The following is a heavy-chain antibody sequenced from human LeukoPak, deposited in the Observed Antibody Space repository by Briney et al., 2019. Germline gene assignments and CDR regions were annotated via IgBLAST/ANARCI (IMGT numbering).Heavy chain of an antibody. CDR2: ISWNSGSI. V-gene: IGHV3-9*01. J-gene: IGHJ4*02. CDR1: GFTFDDYA. D-gene: IGHD6-13*01. Sequence: GGSLRLSCAASGFTFDDYAMHWVRQAPGKGLGWVSGISWNSGSIGYADSVRGRFTISRDNAKNPLYLQMNSLRPEDTALYYCAKDIYSSNWYYFDSWGQGTLVTVSS. CDR3: AKDIYSSNWYYFDS.